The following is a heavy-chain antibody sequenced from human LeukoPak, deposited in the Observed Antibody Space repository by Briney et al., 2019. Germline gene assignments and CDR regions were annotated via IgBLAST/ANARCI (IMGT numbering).Heavy chain of an antibody. J-gene: IGHJ6*03. CDR2: IYYSGDT. Sequence: PSETLSLTSTVSGGSISSSSYYWGWLRQPPGKGLEWIGSIYYSGDTYYNPSLNSRRVTISVDTSKNQFSLRLSSVTAADTAVYYCARHQWHYYYYMGVWGKGSTVTVSS. CDR1: GGSISSSSYY. D-gene: IGHD6-19*01. CDR3: ARHQWHYYYYMGV. V-gene: IGHV4-39*01.